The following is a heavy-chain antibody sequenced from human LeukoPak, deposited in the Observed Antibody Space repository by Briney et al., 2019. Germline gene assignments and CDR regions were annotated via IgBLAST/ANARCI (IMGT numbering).Heavy chain of an antibody. CDR1: GFTFSSYA. CDR3: ARDSTYYYDSGSSGPHYFGY. Sequence: PWGSLRLSCAASGFTFSSYALHWVRQAPGKGLEWVAVLSFVGTITYYADSVKGRFTISRDNSKNTLYLQLNSLRAEDTAVYYCARDSTYYYDSGSSGPHYFGYWGQGTLVTVSS. D-gene: IGHD3-10*01. V-gene: IGHV3-30*04. CDR2: LSFVGTIT. J-gene: IGHJ4*02.